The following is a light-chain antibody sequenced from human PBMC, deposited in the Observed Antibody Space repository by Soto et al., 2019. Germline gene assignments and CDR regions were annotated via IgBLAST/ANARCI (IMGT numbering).Light chain of an antibody. CDR2: AAS. V-gene: IGKV1-6*01. CDR3: QQRSNWPPIT. Sequence: AIQMTQSPSSLSASVGDRVTITCRVSQGIRNDLGWYQQKPGKAPKLLIYAASSLQSGVPSRFSGSGSGTDFTLTISSLQPEDFAVYYCQQRSNWPPITFGQGTRLEI. J-gene: IGKJ5*01. CDR1: QGIRND.